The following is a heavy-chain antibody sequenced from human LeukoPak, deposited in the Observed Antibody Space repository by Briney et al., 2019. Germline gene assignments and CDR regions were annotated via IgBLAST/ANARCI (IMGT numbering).Heavy chain of an antibody. V-gene: IGHV3-11*06. CDR2: ISSSSSYT. CDR1: GFTFSDYY. CDR3: ARAVNSLAYYDFWSGYGNWFDP. Sequence: GGSLRLSCAASGFTFSDYYTSWIRQAPGKGLEWVSYISSSSSYTNYADSVKGRFTISRDNAKNSLYLQMNSLRAEDTAVYYCARAVNSLAYYDFWSGYGNWFDPWGQGTLVTVSS. D-gene: IGHD3-3*01. J-gene: IGHJ5*02.